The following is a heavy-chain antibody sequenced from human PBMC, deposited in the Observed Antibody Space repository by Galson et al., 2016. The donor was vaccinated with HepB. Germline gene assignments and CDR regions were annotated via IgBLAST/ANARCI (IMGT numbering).Heavy chain of an antibody. D-gene: IGHD3-22*01. CDR3: ARSSMKGNYDENGWSLFI. J-gene: IGHJ4*02. Sequence: TLSLTCIVSGGSISSRGYYWNWIRQHPEKGLEWIGYIYHSGSTFYNPSLKRRLIISVDTSKNQFSLNLNSMTAADTAVYYCARSSMKGNYDENGWSLFIWGQGTLVTVSS. V-gene: IGHV4-31*03. CDR1: GGSISSRGYY. CDR2: IYHSGST.